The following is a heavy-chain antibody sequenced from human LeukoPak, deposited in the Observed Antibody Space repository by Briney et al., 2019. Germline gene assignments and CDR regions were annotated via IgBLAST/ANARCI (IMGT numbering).Heavy chain of an antibody. CDR3: AREPRLGAGTTGTTWSYYYYYMDV. CDR2: INHSGST. J-gene: IGHJ6*03. Sequence: SETLSLTCAVYGGSFSGYYWSWIRQPPGKGLEWIGEINHSGSTNYNPSLKSRVTISVDTSKNQLSLQLNSVTPEDTAVYYCAREPRLGAGTTGTTWSYYYYYMDVWGKGTTVTISS. V-gene: IGHV4-34*01. D-gene: IGHD1-1*01. CDR1: GGSFSGYY.